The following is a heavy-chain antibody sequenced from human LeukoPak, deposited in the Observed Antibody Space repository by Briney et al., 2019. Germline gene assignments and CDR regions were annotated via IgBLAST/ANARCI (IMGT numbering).Heavy chain of an antibody. CDR1: GGSISSSSDY. J-gene: IGHJ4*02. D-gene: IGHD2-15*01. CDR3: AREMGYCGGGRCSDY. Sequence: PSETLSLTCTVSGGSISSSSDYWGWIRQPPGKGLEWTVSLYYTGTTYYNLSLNSRVTISVDTSKNQFSLKLSSVTAADTAVYYCAREMGYCGGGRCSDYWGQGTLVTVSS. CDR2: LYYTGTT. V-gene: IGHV4-39*01.